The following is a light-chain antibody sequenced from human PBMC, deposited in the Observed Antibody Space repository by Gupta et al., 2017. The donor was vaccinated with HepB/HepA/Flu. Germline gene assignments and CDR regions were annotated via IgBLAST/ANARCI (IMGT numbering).Light chain of an antibody. CDR3: QVWDGTNDIRV. J-gene: IGLJ3*02. CDR1: NIGSKS. V-gene: IGLV3-21*04. CDR2: YDS. Sequence: SYVLTQPPSLSVAPGQTARVTCGGNNIGSKSVHWYQQKPGQAPVMVMYYDSDRPSGIPERFSGSNSGDTATLTIIRVEAGDEADYFCQVWDGTNDIRVFGGGTKLTVL.